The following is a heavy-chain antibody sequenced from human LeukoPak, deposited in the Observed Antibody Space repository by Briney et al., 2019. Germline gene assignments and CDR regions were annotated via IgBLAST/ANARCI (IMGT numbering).Heavy chain of an antibody. CDR1: GGSFSGYY. CDR3: ARHRKPRGAAAGEFDY. J-gene: IGHJ4*02. Sequence: SETLSLTCAVYGGSFSGYYWSWIREPPGKGREWIGEINHSGSTNYNPSLKSRVTISVDTSKNQFSLKLSSVTAADTAVYYCARHRKPRGAAAGEFDYWGQGTLVTVSS. D-gene: IGHD6-13*01. V-gene: IGHV4-34*01. CDR2: INHSGST.